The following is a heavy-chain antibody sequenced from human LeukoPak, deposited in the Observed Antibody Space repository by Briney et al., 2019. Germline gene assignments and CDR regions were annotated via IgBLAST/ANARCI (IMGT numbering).Heavy chain of an antibody. CDR1: GFTLSIYW. CDR3: VRVTECSSSSCYNVAEYFQH. Sequence: GGSLRLSCAASGFTLSIYWMSWVRQAPGKGLEWVANIKQDGSEKYYVDSVKGRFTISRDNAKNSLYVEMNSLKAEDTAVYYCVRVTECSSSSCYNVAEYFQHWGQGTLVTVSS. D-gene: IGHD2-2*02. J-gene: IGHJ1*01. V-gene: IGHV3-7*01. CDR2: IKQDGSEK.